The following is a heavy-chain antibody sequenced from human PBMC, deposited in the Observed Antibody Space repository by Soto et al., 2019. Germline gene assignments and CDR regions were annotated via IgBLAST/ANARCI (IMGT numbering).Heavy chain of an antibody. CDR2: ISRRSGSI. Sequence: GGSLRLSCAASGFTFGGYAMSWVRHAPGKGLEWVSGISRRSGSIGYADSVKGRFTISRDNAKNSLYLQMNSLRAEDTALYYCAKANYDILTGPDYWGQGTLVTVSS. CDR1: GFTFGGYA. CDR3: AKANYDILTGPDY. D-gene: IGHD3-9*01. V-gene: IGHV3-9*01. J-gene: IGHJ4*02.